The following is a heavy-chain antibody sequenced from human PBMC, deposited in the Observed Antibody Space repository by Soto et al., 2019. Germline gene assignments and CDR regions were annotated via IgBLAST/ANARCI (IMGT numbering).Heavy chain of an antibody. Sequence: SVKVSCKASGFTFSSSAVQCVRQARGQRLEWIGWIVIGSGYTNYAQKFPERVTITRDMSTFTAYMELSSLRSEDTAVYYCAAGSVAARRWGYYYYGLDVWGQGTTVTVSS. CDR1: GFTFSSSA. D-gene: IGHD6-6*01. V-gene: IGHV1-58*01. CDR3: AAGSVAARRWGYYYYGLDV. CDR2: IVIGSGYT. J-gene: IGHJ6*02.